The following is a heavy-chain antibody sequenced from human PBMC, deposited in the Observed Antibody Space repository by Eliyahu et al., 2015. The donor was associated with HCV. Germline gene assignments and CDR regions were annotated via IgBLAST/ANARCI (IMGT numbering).Heavy chain of an antibody. Sequence: QVQLVQSGAEVKKPGXSVKVSCXASGXTXSSYTISWVRQAPGQGLEWMGRXIPILGIANYAQKFQGRVTITADKSTSTAYMELSSLRSEDTAVYYCASWDYGGNFLLIDYWGQGTLVTVSS. CDR2: XIPILGIA. D-gene: IGHD4-23*01. J-gene: IGHJ4*02. CDR1: GXTXSSYT. V-gene: IGHV1-69*02. CDR3: ASWDYGGNFLLIDY.